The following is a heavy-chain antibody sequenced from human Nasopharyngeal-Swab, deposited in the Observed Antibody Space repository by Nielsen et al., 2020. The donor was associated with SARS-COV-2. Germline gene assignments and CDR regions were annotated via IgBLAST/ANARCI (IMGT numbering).Heavy chain of an antibody. Sequence: SAKVSCKASGGTFSSYAISWVRQAPGQGLEWMGGIIPIFGTANYAQKFQGRVTITADESTSTAYMELSSLRSEDTAVYYCARDQNPRPDYDFWSGHIYGMDVWGQGTTVTVSS. CDR3: ARDQNPRPDYDFWSGHIYGMDV. CDR1: GGTFSSYA. CDR2: IIPIFGTA. V-gene: IGHV1-69*13. J-gene: IGHJ6*02. D-gene: IGHD3-3*01.